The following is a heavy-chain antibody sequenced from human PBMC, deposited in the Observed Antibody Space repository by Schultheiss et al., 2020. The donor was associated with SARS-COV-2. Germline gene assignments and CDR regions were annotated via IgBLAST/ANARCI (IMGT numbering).Heavy chain of an antibody. CDR1: GGSISSGGYC. Sequence: SETLSLTCGVSGGSISSGGYCWNWIRQPPGRGLEWIGYIHHSGRTSYNPSLSSRITISIDRSENQFSLKLSSVTAADTAVYYCTRPWYDSSGYQGWGQGTLVTVSS. D-gene: IGHD3-22*01. CDR2: IHHSGRT. J-gene: IGHJ4*02. V-gene: IGHV4-30-2*01. CDR3: TRPWYDSSGYQG.